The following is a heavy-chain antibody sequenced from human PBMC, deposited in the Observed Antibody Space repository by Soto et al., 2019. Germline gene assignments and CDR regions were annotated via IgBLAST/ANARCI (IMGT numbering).Heavy chain of an antibody. D-gene: IGHD4-4*01. CDR1: GFTFTNYA. CDR3: AKDRDDYRNYGFDY. V-gene: IGHV3-23*01. J-gene: IGHJ4*02. Sequence: EVQLLESGGGLVQPGGSLRPSCAASGFTFTNYAMTWVRQAPGKGLEWVSISSGSGSGGSTNYADSVKGRFTISRDNSKNTLYLQMNSLRVEDTAVYYCAKDRDDYRNYGFDYWGQGTLVTVSS. CDR2: SSGSGSGGST.